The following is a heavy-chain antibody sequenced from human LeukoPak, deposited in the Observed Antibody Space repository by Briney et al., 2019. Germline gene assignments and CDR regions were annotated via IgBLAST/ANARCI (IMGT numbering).Heavy chain of an antibody. CDR3: ARDYVYAFDY. Sequence: PGGSLRLSCAASGFSFSSYSINWVRQAPGKGLEWVSYISGDGNAKHYTDSVKGRFTISRDNAKNALYLQMNSLRAEDTAVYFCARDYVYAFDYWGQGTLVTASS. D-gene: IGHD2/OR15-2a*01. V-gene: IGHV3-48*01. CDR1: GFSFSSYS. J-gene: IGHJ4*02. CDR2: ISGDGNAK.